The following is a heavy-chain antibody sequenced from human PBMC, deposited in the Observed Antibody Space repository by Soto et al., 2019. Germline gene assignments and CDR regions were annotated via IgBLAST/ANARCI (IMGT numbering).Heavy chain of an antibody. V-gene: IGHV3-21*01. CDR3: AREGKGYCSSTSCPRSYYYYYMDV. CDR1: GFTFSSYS. Sequence: EVQLVESGGGLVKPGGSLRLSCAASGFTFSSYSMNWVRQAPGKGLEWVSSISSSSSYIYYADSVKGRFTISRDNAKNPLYLQMNSLRAEDTAVYYCAREGKGYCSSTSCPRSYYYYYMDVWGKGTTVTVSS. CDR2: ISSSSSYI. J-gene: IGHJ6*03. D-gene: IGHD2-2*01.